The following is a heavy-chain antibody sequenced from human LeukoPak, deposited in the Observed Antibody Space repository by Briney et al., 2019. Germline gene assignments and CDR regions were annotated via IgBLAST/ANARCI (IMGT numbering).Heavy chain of an antibody. J-gene: IGHJ4*02. CDR2: LSGSGSSA. D-gene: IGHD3-22*01. Sequence: PGGSLRLSCAASGFTFSTYAMSWVRQAPGKGLEWVSGLSGSGSSAYYADSVKGRFTISRDNAKNSLYLQMNSLRAEDTAVYYCARDLGSSTTMIVIWSEGGFDYWGQGTLVTVSS. V-gene: IGHV3-23*01. CDR1: GFTFSTYA. CDR3: ARDLGSSTTMIVIWSEGGFDY.